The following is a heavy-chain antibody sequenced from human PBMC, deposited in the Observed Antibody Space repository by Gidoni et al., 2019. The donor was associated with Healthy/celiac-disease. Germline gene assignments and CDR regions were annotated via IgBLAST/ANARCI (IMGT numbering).Heavy chain of an antibody. Sequence: QVTLRESGPALVKPTQTLTLTCPFSGFSLSTSGMCVSWIRQPPGKALEWLALIDWDDDKYYSTSLKTRLTISKDTSKNQVVLTMTNMDPVDTATYYCARAHYGGNSVDFDYWGQGTLVTVSS. J-gene: IGHJ4*02. CDR3: ARAHYGGNSVDFDY. CDR1: GFSLSTSGMC. V-gene: IGHV2-70*01. D-gene: IGHD4-17*01. CDR2: IDWDDDK.